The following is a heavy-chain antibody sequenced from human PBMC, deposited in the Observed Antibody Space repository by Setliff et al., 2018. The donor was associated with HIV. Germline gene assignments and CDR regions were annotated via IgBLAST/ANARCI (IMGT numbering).Heavy chain of an antibody. V-gene: IGHV1-18*01. CDR1: GYIFTNYG. D-gene: IGHD1-26*01. Sequence: ASVKVSCKASGYIFTNYGISWVRQAPGQGLEWMGWITGYNGNTNYAEKFQGRVTMTIGTSTSTAYLELRSLRSDDTAVYYCARALGGSYPGSFDYWGQGTLVTVSS. J-gene: IGHJ4*02. CDR2: ITGYNGNT. CDR3: ARALGGSYPGSFDY.